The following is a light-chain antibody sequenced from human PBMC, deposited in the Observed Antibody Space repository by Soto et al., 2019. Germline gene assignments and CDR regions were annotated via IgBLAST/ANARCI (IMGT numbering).Light chain of an antibody. Sequence: DIQMTQSPSSLSASVGDRVTITCRASQRVSPYLNWYQQKPGRAPKLLIYATSNLQSGVPSRFXGSGSGTDFTLTISSLQPEDFATYYCQQSYSTPPYTFGQGTKLEIK. CDR3: QQSYSTPPYT. V-gene: IGKV1-39*01. CDR2: ATS. J-gene: IGKJ2*01. CDR1: QRVSPY.